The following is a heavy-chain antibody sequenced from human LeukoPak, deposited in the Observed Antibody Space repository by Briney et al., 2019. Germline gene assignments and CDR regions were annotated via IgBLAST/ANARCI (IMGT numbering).Heavy chain of an antibody. D-gene: IGHD5-18*01. CDR1: GYTFTSNG. Sequence: ASVKVSCKASGYTFTSNGISWVRQAPGQGLEWMGWIGAHNGNTNYAQNLQGRVTMTTDTSTSTAYMELRSLVSDDTAVYYCARGGGYSYHEQYFDYWGQGTLVTVSS. CDR2: IGAHNGNT. CDR3: ARGGGYSYHEQYFDY. V-gene: IGHV1-18*01. J-gene: IGHJ4*02.